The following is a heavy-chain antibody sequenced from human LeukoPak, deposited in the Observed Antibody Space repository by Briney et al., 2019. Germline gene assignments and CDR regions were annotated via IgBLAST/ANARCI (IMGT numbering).Heavy chain of an antibody. CDR1: GYSFTSYW. CDR3: ARRDGYNNDY. CDR2: IFPRGSDT. D-gene: IGHD5-24*01. V-gene: IGHV5-51*01. Sequence: GESLKISCKGSGYSFTSYWIGWVRQMPGKGLEWMGVIFPRGSDTRYSPSFQGQVTISADKSISTAYLQWSSLKASDTAMYYCARRDGYNNDYWGQGTLVTVSS. J-gene: IGHJ4*02.